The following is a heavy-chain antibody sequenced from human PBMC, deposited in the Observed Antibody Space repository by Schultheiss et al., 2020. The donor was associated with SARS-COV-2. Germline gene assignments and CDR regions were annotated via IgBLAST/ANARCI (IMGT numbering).Heavy chain of an antibody. J-gene: IGHJ6*03. CDR1: GFTFSDYY. Sequence: GESLKISCAASGFTFSDYYMSWVRQAPGKGLEWVSTISGSGGSTYYADSRKGRFTISRDNSKNTLHLQMNSLRAEDTAVYYCARERTTGPNTGNYYYYYMDVWGKGTTVTVSS. CDR2: ISGSGGST. D-gene: IGHD2/OR15-2a*01. V-gene: IGHV3-23*01. CDR3: ARERTTGPNTGNYYYYYMDV.